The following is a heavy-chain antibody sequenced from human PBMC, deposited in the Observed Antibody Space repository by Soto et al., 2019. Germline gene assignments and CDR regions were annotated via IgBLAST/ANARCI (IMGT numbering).Heavy chain of an antibody. Sequence: GGSLRLSCAASGFTFSSYWMSWVRQAPGKGLEWVANIKQDGSEKYYVDAVKGRFTISRDNAKNSLYLQMNSLRAEDTAVYYCARDKEKTTVVNRGGYFDYWGQGTLVTVSS. CDR1: GFTFSSYW. CDR2: IKQDGSEK. V-gene: IGHV3-7*01. CDR3: ARDKEKTTVVNRGGYFDY. D-gene: IGHD4-17*01. J-gene: IGHJ4*02.